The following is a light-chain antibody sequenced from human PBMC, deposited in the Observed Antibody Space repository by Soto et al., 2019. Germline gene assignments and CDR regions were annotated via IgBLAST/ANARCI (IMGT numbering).Light chain of an antibody. CDR3: QQRSNWPIT. CDR1: QSVSSNS. J-gene: IGKJ5*01. Sequence: EIVLTQSPGTLSLAPGERASLSCRASQSVSSNSLAWYQQKPGQAPRLLIHGASSRATGIPDRFSGSGSGTDFTLTISSLEPEDFAVYYCQQRSNWPITFGQGTRLEIK. CDR2: GAS. V-gene: IGKV3D-20*02.